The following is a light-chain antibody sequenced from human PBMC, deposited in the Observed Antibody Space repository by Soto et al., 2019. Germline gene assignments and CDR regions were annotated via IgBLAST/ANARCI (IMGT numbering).Light chain of an antibody. CDR1: QSVSSSY. CDR3: QQYGSSPPYT. J-gene: IGKJ2*01. V-gene: IGKV3-20*01. CDR2: GAS. Sequence: EIVLTKSPGTLSLSPGARATLSCRASQSVSSSYLAWYQQKPGQAPRLLIYGASSRATGIPDRFSGSGSGTDFTLTISRLEPEDFAVYYCQQYGSSPPYTVGPGTKLEIK.